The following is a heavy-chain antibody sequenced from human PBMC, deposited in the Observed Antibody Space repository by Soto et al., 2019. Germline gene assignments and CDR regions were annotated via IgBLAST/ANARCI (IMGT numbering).Heavy chain of an antibody. CDR2: IIPIFGTA. D-gene: IGHD6-13*01. V-gene: IGHV1-69*06. CDR1: GGTFSSYA. Sequence: QVQLVQSGAEVKKPGSSVKVSCKASGGTFSSYAISWVRQAPGQGLEWMGGIIPIFGTANYAQKFQGRVTITEDKSTSTAYMGLSSLRSEDTAVYYFSRGLGIAAAENWFDPLGQGTLVTISS. J-gene: IGHJ5*02. CDR3: SRGLGIAAAENWFDP.